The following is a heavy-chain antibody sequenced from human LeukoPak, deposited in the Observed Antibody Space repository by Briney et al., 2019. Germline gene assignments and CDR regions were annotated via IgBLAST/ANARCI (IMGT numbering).Heavy chain of an antibody. Sequence: ASVKVSCKVSGYTLTELSMHWVRQAPGKGLEWMGGFDPEHGETIYSQKSQGRVTMTEDTSTDTASMELSSLRSEDTAVYYCASRSVVDGDYVPFDYWGQGTLVTVSS. CDR2: FDPEHGET. CDR3: ASRSVVDGDYVPFDY. CDR1: GYTLTELS. J-gene: IGHJ4*02. V-gene: IGHV1-24*01. D-gene: IGHD4-17*01.